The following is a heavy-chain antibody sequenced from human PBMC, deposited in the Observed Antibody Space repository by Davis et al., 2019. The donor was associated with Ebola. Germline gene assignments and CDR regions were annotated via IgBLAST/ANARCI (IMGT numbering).Heavy chain of an antibody. CDR3: AGYSSSWYEVDDYHGLEV. D-gene: IGHD6-19*01. J-gene: IGHJ6*02. V-gene: IGHV3-11*04. CDR1: GFTFSDYY. Sequence: GESLKISCAASGFTFSDYYMNWIRQAPGKGLEWVSYISSSGTIIQYADSVRGRFTTSRDNAKNSLYLQMNSLRAEDTAVYYCAGYSSSWYEVDDYHGLEVWGQGTTVTVSS. CDR2: ISSSGTII.